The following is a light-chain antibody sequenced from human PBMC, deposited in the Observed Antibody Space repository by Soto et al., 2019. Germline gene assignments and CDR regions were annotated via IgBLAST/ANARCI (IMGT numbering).Light chain of an antibody. CDR3: YSYEGGRV. V-gene: IGLV2-23*02. J-gene: IGLJ3*02. CDR2: EVN. CDR1: ISNVGSYNL. Sequence: QSALTQPASVSGSPGQSITISCTGTISNVGSYNLVSWYQQHPGKAPKLIIYEVNKRPSGVSNRFSGSKSGNTASLTISGLQADDEADYYCYSYEGGRVFGGGTKVTVL.